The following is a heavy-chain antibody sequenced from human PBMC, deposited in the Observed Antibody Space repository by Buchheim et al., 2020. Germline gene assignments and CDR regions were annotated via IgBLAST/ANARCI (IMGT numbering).Heavy chain of an antibody. CDR2: INPSGAST. Sequence: QVQLVQSGTEMKKPGASVKVSCKASGYTFTSYYIHWVRQAPGQGLEWMGVINPSGASTNYALKFQGRVPMTRDTSTSTVSMEVSSLRSEDTAVYYCARDLGDFLWGSYRPYFDYWGQGTL. V-gene: IGHV1-46*01. CDR3: ARDLGDFLWGSYRPYFDY. D-gene: IGHD3-16*02. J-gene: IGHJ4*02. CDR1: GYTFTSYY.